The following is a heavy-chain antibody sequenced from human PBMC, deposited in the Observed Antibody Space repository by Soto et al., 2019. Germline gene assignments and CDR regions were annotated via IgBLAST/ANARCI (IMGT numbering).Heavy chain of an antibody. CDR3: ARAPRGDWSLDY. V-gene: IGHV4-38-2*02. Sequence: ASETLSLTCSVSGFSLSSGYFWGWIRQPPGKGPEWIGSMYHSGNTYYNPSFKSRATISVDTSKNQFSLKLISVTAADTAMYYCARAPRGDWSLDYWGQGTLVTVSS. D-gene: IGHD2-21*02. CDR1: GFSLSSGYF. J-gene: IGHJ4*02. CDR2: MYHSGNT.